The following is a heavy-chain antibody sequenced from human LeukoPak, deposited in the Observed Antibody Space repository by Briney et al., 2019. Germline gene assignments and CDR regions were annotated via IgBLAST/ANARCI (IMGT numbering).Heavy chain of an antibody. CDR1: GGSIISSNW. CDR3: ARVMSGYKYGPMEYYYYYMDV. D-gene: IGHD5-18*01. J-gene: IGHJ6*03. Sequence: SETLSLTCAVSGGSIISSNWWSWVRQPPGKGLEWIGEIYHSGSTNYNPSLKSRVTISVDKSKNHFSLKLSSVTAADTAVYYCARVMSGYKYGPMEYYYYYMDVWGKGTTVTVSS. V-gene: IGHV4-4*02. CDR2: IYHSGST.